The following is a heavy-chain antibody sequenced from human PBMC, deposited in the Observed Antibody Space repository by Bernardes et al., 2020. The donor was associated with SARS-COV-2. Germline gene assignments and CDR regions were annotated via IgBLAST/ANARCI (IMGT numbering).Heavy chain of an antibody. V-gene: IGHV3-30*03. CDR1: VFTFRSHG. CDR2: IPYVGSNK. CDR3: CCIVRRELDY. D-gene: IGHD3-10*01. Sequence: GGSLSPYSAASVFTFRSHGLHGVRQALGKGLAWVVVIPYVGSNKYYEDSVKGRFIISMDNPNNTLYLQMTSLRAEDTAVYCCCCIVRRELDYWGQGTLVTVSS. J-gene: IGHJ4*02.